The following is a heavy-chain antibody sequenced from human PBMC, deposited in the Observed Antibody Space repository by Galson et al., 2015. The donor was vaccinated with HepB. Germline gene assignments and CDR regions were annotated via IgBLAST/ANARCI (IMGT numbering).Heavy chain of an antibody. D-gene: IGHD6-13*01. CDR2: IISNLGKA. CDR3: ARGAGMAAAGLDD. CDR1: GFTFSSYT. J-gene: IGHJ4*02. Sequence: SVKVSCKASGFTFSSYTISWVRQAPGQGLEWMGRIISNLGKANYARKFQGRVTITADKSTSTGYMELSSLRSEDTAVYYCARGAGMAAAGLDDWGQGTLVTVSS. V-gene: IGHV1-69*08.